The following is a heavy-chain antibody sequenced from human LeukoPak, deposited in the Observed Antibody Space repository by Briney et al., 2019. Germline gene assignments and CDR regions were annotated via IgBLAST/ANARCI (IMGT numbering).Heavy chain of an antibody. V-gene: IGHV3-33*01. CDR3: ARGGEWLVPYGMDV. J-gene: IGHJ6*02. D-gene: IGHD6-19*01. CDR1: GFTFSNYG. Sequence: PGGSLRLSCAASGFTFSNYGMHWVRQAPGKGLEWVAVIWYDGSNKYYAESVKGRFTISRDNSKNTLYLQMNSLRAEDTAVYYCARGGEWLVPYGMDVWGQGTTVTVSS. CDR2: IWYDGSNK.